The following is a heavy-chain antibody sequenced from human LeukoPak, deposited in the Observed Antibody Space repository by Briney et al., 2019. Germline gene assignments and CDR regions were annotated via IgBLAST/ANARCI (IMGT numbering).Heavy chain of an antibody. Sequence: GASVKVSCKASGYTFTSYAMHWVRQAPGQRLEWMGWINAGNGNTKYSQEFQGRVTITRDTSASTAYMELRSLRPEDMAVYYCARASSGWLFDYWGQGTLVTVSS. CDR3: ARASSGWLFDY. D-gene: IGHD6-19*01. J-gene: IGHJ4*02. V-gene: IGHV1-3*03. CDR1: GYTFTSYA. CDR2: INAGNGNT.